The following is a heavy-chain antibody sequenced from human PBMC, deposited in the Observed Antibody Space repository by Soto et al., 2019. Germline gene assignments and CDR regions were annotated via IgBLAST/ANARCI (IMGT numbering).Heavy chain of an antibody. Sequence: PSETLSLTCAVSGGSINSGGYSWSWIRQPPGKGLEWIGYIYHSGSTYYDPSLKSRVTISIDRSKSQFSLKLTSVTAADTAVYYCARRRGVILPGANDWFDPWGQGTLVTVSS. D-gene: IGHD1-1*01. CDR3: ARRRGVILPGANDWFDP. CDR2: IYHSGST. V-gene: IGHV4-30-2*01. J-gene: IGHJ5*02. CDR1: GGSINSGGYS.